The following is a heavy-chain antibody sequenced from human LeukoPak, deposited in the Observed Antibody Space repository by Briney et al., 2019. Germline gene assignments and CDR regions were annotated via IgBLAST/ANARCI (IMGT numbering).Heavy chain of an antibody. CDR1: GFTVSSNY. D-gene: IGHD3-10*01. Sequence: GGSLRLFCAASGFTVSSNYMSWVRQAPGKGLEGVSVIYSGGSTYYADSVKGRFTISRDNSKNTLYLQMNSLRAEDTAVYYCASYYYGSGKWDYWGQGTLVTVSS. V-gene: IGHV3-66*01. J-gene: IGHJ4*02. CDR2: IYSGGST. CDR3: ASYYYGSGKWDY.